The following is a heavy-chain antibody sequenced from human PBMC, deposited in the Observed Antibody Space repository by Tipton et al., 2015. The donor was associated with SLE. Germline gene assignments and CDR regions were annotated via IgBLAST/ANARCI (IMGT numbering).Heavy chain of an antibody. D-gene: IGHD3-16*01. CDR3: ARVALRVWFNRFDS. Sequence: LRLSCTVSGGSVGNYYWSWIRQSPGKGLEWIGYIHYTGSTEYNPSLKSRVTISVDTSKNQFNLKLRSVTVVDTAVYYCARVALRVWFNRFDSWGQGTLVTVSS. CDR2: IHYTGST. CDR1: GGSVGNYY. V-gene: IGHV4-59*02. J-gene: IGHJ5*01.